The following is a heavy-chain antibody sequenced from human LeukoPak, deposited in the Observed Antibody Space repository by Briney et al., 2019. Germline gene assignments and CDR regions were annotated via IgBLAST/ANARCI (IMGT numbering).Heavy chain of an antibody. CDR2: INPGGSSI. D-gene: IGHD1-14*01. J-gene: IGHJ4*02. Sequence: GASLRLSCAASGFTFSSYWMHWVRQVPGKGLVWVARINPGGSSITYADSVKGRFTISRDNAKNTLYLQMDSLRAEDTGVYYCARSNQADDYWGQGTLVTVSS. CDR1: GFTFSSYW. V-gene: IGHV3-74*01. CDR3: ARSNQADDY.